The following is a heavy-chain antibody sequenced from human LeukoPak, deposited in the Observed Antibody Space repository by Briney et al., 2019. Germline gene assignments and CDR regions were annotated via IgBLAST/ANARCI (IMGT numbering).Heavy chain of an antibody. J-gene: IGHJ4*02. Sequence: GGSLGLSCVASGFTFSRDWMSWVRQAPGKGLEWVANIKEDGSAQYYADSVKGRFTISRDNTKNSLYLQMNSLTAEDTAMYYCAKDGDGYHNWGQGALVTVSS. V-gene: IGHV3-7*01. CDR2: IKEDGSAQ. CDR3: AKDGDGYHN. D-gene: IGHD3-9*01. CDR1: GFTFSRDW.